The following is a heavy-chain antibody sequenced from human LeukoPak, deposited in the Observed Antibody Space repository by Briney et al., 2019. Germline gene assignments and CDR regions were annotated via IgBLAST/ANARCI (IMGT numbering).Heavy chain of an antibody. V-gene: IGHV1-18*01. D-gene: IGHD5-18*01. J-gene: IGHJ4*02. CDR1: GYTFTSYG. CDR2: ISAYNGNT. Sequence: ASVKDSLQASGYTFTSYGISWVRQAPGQGLEWMGWISAYNGNTNYAQNIQGRVTMTTDTSTSTAYMELRSLRSDDTAVYYCARGGYSYGSGRPFDCWGGALVAAVSS. CDR3: ARGGYSYGSGRPFDC.